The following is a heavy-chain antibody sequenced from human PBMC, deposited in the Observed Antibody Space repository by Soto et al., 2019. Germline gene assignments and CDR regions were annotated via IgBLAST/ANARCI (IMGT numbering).Heavy chain of an antibody. CDR1: GFTFSSYA. CDR2: ISGSGGST. V-gene: IGHV3-23*01. J-gene: IGHJ6*02. CDR3: AKVVVAATVYYYYGMDV. D-gene: IGHD2-15*01. Sequence: GGSLRLSCAASGFTFSSYAMSWVRQAPGKGLEWVSAISGSGGSTYYADSVKGRFTISRDNSKNTLYLQMNSLRAEDTAVYYCAKVVVAATVYYYYGMDVWGQGTTVTVSS.